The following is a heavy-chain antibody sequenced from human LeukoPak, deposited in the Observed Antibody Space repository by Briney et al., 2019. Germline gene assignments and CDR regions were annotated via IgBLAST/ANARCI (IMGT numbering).Heavy chain of an antibody. J-gene: IGHJ4*02. D-gene: IGHD6-6*01. CDR3: ARRGRSSSTHLDY. V-gene: IGHV3-7*01. CDR2: IKQDGSEK. CDR1: GFTFSSYW. Sequence: GGSLRLSCAASGFTFSSYWMSWVRKAPGKGLEWVANIKQDGSEKYYVDSVKGRFTISRDNAKNSLYLQMNSLRAEDTAVYYCARRGRSSSTHLDYWGQGTLVTVSS.